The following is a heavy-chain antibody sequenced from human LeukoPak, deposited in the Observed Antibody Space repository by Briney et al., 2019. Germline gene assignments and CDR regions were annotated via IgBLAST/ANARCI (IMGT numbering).Heavy chain of an antibody. V-gene: IGHV3-74*01. Sequence: GGSLRLSCAASGFTFSSYWIHWVRRAPGKGLVWVSRINTDGSSTSYADSVKGRFTISRDNAKNTLYLQMNSLRAEDTAVYYCARVGSIAARNYYYYYYMDVWGKGTTVTVSS. D-gene: IGHD6-6*01. J-gene: IGHJ6*03. CDR1: GFTFSSYW. CDR2: INTDGSST. CDR3: ARVGSIAARNYYYYYYMDV.